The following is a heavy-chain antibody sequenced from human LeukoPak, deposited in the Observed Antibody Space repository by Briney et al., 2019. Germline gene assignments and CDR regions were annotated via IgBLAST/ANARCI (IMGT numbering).Heavy chain of an antibody. CDR1: GDSISNYY. D-gene: IGHD2-2*01. V-gene: IGHV4-4*07. J-gene: IGHJ4*02. CDR3: ARDKPVPVPAGYTYRSPDY. CDR2: IYDSGNT. Sequence: SETLSLTCDVSGDSISNYYWSWIRQPAGKGLEGIGRIYDSGNTNYNPSLKSRVTMSVDTSKNQFSLRLTSVTAADTAVYYCARDKPVPVPAGYTYRSPDYWGQGILVTVSS.